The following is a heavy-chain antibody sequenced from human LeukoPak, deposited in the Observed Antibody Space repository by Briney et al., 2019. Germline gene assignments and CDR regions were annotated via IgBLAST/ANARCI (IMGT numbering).Heavy chain of an antibody. V-gene: IGHV3-53*01. CDR1: GFTVSSNY. CDR3: ATRGSGSHAGYYGMDV. J-gene: IGHJ6*02. CDR2: IYSGGST. D-gene: IGHD1-26*01. Sequence: GGSLRLSCAASGFTVSSNYMSWVRQAPGKGLEWVSVIYSGGSTYYADSVKGRFTISRDSSKNTLYLQMNSLRAEDTAVYYWATRGSGSHAGYYGMDVWGQGTTVTVSS.